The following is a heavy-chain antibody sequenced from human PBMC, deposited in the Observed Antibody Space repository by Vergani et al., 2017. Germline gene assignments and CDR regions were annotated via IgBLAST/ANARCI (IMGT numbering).Heavy chain of an antibody. CDR2: IYHSGST. D-gene: IGHD5-12*01. J-gene: IGHJ4*02. CDR1: GYSIRTGYY. CDR3: TRQPQEGASGPPSVPT. Sequence: QVQLPESGPGLVEPSETLSLTCAVSGYSIRTGYYWGWIRQPPGKGLEWIGSIYHSGSTHYNPSLKSRVTISVDTSKNDFSLKVTSVTAADTAVYYCTRQPQEGASGPPSVPTWGQGISVIVSS. V-gene: IGHV4-38-2*01.